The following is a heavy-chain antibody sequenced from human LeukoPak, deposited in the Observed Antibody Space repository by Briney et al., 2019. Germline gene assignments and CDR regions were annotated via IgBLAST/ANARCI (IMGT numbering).Heavy chain of an antibody. Sequence: GGSLRLSCAASGFTLSSYAMSWVRQAPGKGLEWVSAISVSGNTYHADSVKGQFTISRDSSKNTLYLQMNRLRAEDAAVYYCAKAPVTTCSGAYCYPFDYWGQGTLVTVSS. D-gene: IGHD2-21*01. CDR1: GFTLSSYA. J-gene: IGHJ4*02. V-gene: IGHV3-23*01. CDR3: AKAPVTTCSGAYCYPFDY. CDR2: ISVSGNT.